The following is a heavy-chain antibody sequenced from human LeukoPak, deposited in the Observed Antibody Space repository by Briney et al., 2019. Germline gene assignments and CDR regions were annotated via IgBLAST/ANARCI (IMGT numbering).Heavy chain of an antibody. CDR3: ARVRTRLRYFDY. CDR2: IYDSGDT. Sequence: SGTLSLTCAVSGGSISSGGYAWSRIRQPPGKGLEWIGYIYDSGDTYYNPSLKSRVIISLDRSKNQFSLKLSSVTAADTAVYYCARVRTRLRYFDYWGQGTLVTVSS. J-gene: IGHJ4*02. V-gene: IGHV4-30-2*01. CDR1: GGSISSGGYA. D-gene: IGHD3-9*01.